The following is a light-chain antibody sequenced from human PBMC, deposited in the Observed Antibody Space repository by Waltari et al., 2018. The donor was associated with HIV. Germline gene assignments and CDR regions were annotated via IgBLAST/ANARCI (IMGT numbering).Light chain of an antibody. CDR1: STDGGNYNL. Sequence: QSALTQPASVSGSPGQSITISCSGTSTDGGNYNLVPWYQQTPARAPKLIIYEVTKWPSGVSHRFSGSKSGNTASLTISGLQADDEADYYCCAFAGANTWVFGGGTKLIVL. J-gene: IGLJ3*02. CDR2: EVT. V-gene: IGLV2-23*02. CDR3: CAFAGANTWV.